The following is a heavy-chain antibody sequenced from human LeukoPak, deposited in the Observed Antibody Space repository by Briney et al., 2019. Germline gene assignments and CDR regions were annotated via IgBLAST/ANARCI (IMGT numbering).Heavy chain of an antibody. Sequence: SETLSLTCTISGGSISNYFWSWIRQPPGKGLEWIGYISYSGSTNNHNPSLKSRVTISVDTSKNQFSLKLSSVTAADTAVYYCASGFYSGWYEVDYWGQGTLVTVSS. CDR2: ISYSGSTN. CDR3: ASGFYSGWYEVDY. J-gene: IGHJ4*02. D-gene: IGHD6-19*01. V-gene: IGHV4-59*01. CDR1: GGSISNYF.